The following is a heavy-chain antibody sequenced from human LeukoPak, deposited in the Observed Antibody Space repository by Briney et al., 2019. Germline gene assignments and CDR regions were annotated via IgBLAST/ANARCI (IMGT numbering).Heavy chain of an antibody. CDR3: VRGTGYSAYDYDFDY. CDR1: GFTFSSYD. V-gene: IGHV3-13*04. CDR2: IGTAGDT. D-gene: IGHD5-12*01. J-gene: IGHJ4*02. Sequence: GGSLRLSCAASGFTFSSYDMHWVRQPRGKGLEWVSAIGTAGDTYYPGSAKGRFTISRENAKNSLYLQMNSLRAGDTAVYYCVRGTGYSAYDYDFDYWGQGTLVTVSS.